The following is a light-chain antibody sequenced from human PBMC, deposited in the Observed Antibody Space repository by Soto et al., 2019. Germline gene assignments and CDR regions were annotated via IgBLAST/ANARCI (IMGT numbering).Light chain of an antibody. CDR1: QSVSSS. CDR3: QQYNNWWT. Sequence: EIAMTQSPATLSVSPGERATLSCRASQSVSSSLAWYQQKPGQAPRLLIYGESTRATGVPARFSGSGSGTEFTLTISSLQSEDFAVYYCQQYNNWWTFGQGTKVDIK. CDR2: GES. J-gene: IGKJ1*01. V-gene: IGKV3-15*01.